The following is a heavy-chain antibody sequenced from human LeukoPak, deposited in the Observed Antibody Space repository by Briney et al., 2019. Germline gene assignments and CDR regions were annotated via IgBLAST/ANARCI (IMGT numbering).Heavy chain of an antibody. Sequence: GGSLRLSCAASGFTFSSCGMHWVRQAPGKGLEWVAVIWYGGSSTHYADSVKGRFTISRDNSKNTLFLQMNSLRAEDTAVYYCARDLGGSYHPFFDYWGQGTLVTVSS. CDR1: GFTFSSCG. J-gene: IGHJ4*02. CDR3: ARDLGGSYHPFFDY. CDR2: IWYGGSST. V-gene: IGHV3-33*08. D-gene: IGHD1-26*01.